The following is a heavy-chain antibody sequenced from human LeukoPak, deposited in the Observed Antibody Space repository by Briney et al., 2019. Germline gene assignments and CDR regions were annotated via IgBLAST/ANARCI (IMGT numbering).Heavy chain of an antibody. D-gene: IGHD3-10*01. CDR3: ARDRGVPRPYYFDQ. CDR1: GGSIRSSSYY. CDR2: IHYNGST. J-gene: IGHJ4*02. Sequence: PSETLSLTCTVSGGSIRSSSYYWGCIRQPPGKGLEWIGSIHYNGSTCYNPSLESRVIMSVDTSKNQFSLKLTSVTAADTAMYYWARDRGVPRPYYFDQWGQGTLVTVSS. V-gene: IGHV4-39*07.